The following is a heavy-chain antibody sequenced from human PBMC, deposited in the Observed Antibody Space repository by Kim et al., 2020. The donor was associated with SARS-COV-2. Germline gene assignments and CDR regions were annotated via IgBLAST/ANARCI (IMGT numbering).Heavy chain of an antibody. V-gene: IGHV1-18*01. D-gene: IGHD3-10*01. CDR1: GYSFTKYG. CDR2: ISAYNGDT. J-gene: IGHJ6*02. Sequence: ASVKVSCKASGYSFTKYGIIWVRQAPGQRLEWMGWISAYNGDTNYAHKLQGRVTMTTDTYTSTAYMELRSLGSDDTAVYYCARDRGLIIAEGYGMDVWGQGTPVTVSS. CDR3: ARDRGLIIAEGYGMDV.